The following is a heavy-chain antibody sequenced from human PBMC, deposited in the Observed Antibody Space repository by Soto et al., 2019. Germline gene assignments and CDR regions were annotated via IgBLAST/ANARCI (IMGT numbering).Heavy chain of an antibody. CDR2: IWYDGSNK. Sequence: PGGSLRLSCAASGFTFSSYGMHWVRQAPGKGLEWVAVIWYDGSNKYYADSVKGRFTISRDNSKNTLYLQMNSLRAEDTAVYYCARDSSRGSSPARADYWGQGTLVTVYS. CDR1: GFTFSSYG. V-gene: IGHV3-33*01. J-gene: IGHJ4*02. CDR3: ARDSSRGSSPARADY. D-gene: IGHD6-6*01.